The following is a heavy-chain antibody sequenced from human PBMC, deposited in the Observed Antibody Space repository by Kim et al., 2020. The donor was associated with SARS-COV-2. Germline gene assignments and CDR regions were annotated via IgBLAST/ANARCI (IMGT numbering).Heavy chain of an antibody. D-gene: IGHD6-13*01. V-gene: IGHV1-18*01. CDR3: ARGRPRIAAAGSDY. Sequence: AQKLQGRVTITTDTSTSTAYMELRSLRSADTAVYYCARGRPRIAAAGSDYWGQGTLVTVS. J-gene: IGHJ4*02.